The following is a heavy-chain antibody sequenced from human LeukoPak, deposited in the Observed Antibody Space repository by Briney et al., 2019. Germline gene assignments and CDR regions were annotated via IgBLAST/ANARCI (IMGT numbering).Heavy chain of an antibody. CDR2: ISAYNGNT. V-gene: IGHV1-18*01. D-gene: IGHD3-16*02. J-gene: IGHJ5*02. Sequence: ASVKVSCKASVYTFTSYDISWVRQAPGQGLEWMGWISAYNGNTNYAQKLQGRVTMTTDTSTSTAYMELRSLRSDDTAVYYCARAKERAIWGSYRPNWFDPWGQGTLVTVSS. CDR1: VYTFTSYD. CDR3: ARAKERAIWGSYRPNWFDP.